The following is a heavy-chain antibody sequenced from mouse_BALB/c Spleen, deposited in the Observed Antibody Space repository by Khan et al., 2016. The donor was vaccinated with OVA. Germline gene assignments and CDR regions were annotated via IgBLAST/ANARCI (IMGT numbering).Heavy chain of an antibody. Sequence: QVQLKESGAELAKPGASVKMSCKASGYTFTSYWMHWVKQRPGQGLEWIGYINPSAGFTDYNQKFKDKAQLTADKSSSTAYMQLSSLTSEDSAVYYCARDRIDYWGQGTTLTVSS. CDR1: GYTFTSYW. CDR2: INPSAGFT. J-gene: IGHJ2*01. V-gene: IGHV1-7*01. CDR3: ARDRIDY.